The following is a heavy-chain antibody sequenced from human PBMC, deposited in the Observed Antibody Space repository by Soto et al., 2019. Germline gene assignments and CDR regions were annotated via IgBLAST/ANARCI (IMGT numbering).Heavy chain of an antibody. CDR1: GGTFSSFA. CDR2: INAGNGNT. V-gene: IGHV1-3*01. D-gene: IGHD1-7*01. J-gene: IGHJ5*02. CDR3: ARGGGGTTYGWFDP. Sequence: ASVKVSCKASGGTFSSFAMHWVRQAPGQRPEWMGWINAGNGNTKYSQKFQGRVTITRDTSASTAYMELSSLRSEDTAVYYCARGGGGTTYGWFDPWGQGTLVTVSS.